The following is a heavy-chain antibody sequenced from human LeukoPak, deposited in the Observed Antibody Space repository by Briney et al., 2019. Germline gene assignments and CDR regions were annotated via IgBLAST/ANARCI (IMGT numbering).Heavy chain of an antibody. CDR1: GGSMTTYY. V-gene: IGHV4-59*12. J-gene: IGHJ3*02. CDR3: ARGGYFENDAFDI. Sequence: SETLSLTCTVSGGSMTTYYWSWIRQPPGKGLEWIGYIYYSGNTNYNPSLNSRVTISVDRSKNQFSPKLSSVTAADTAVYYCARGGYFENDAFDIWGQGTMVTASS. CDR2: IYYSGNT. D-gene: IGHD3-9*01.